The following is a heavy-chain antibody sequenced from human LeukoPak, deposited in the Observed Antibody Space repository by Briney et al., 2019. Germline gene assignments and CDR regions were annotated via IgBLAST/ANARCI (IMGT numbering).Heavy chain of an antibody. CDR2: ISSSSSTI. V-gene: IGHV3-48*01. D-gene: IGHD5-18*01. CDR1: EFTFSTSG. CDR3: ARGRGYGDY. Sequence: PGGSLRLSCAASEFTFSTSGLHWVRQAPGKGLEWVSYISSSSSTIYYADSVKGRFTISRDNAKNSLYLQMNSLRAEDTAVYYCARGRGYGDYWGQGTLVTVSS. J-gene: IGHJ4*02.